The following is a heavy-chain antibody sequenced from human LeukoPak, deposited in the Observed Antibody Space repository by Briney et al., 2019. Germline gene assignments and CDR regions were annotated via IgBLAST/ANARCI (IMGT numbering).Heavy chain of an antibody. CDR1: GYSISSGYY. Sequence: SETLSLTCTVSGYSISSGYYWGWIRQPPGKGLEWIANVYHNGNTFYNPSLKSRVTISVDTSNNQFSLTLTSVTAADTAVDFCARETSRIIYYWGQGMLVTVSS. CDR3: ARETSRIIYY. J-gene: IGHJ4*02. V-gene: IGHV4-38-2*02. CDR2: VYHNGNT.